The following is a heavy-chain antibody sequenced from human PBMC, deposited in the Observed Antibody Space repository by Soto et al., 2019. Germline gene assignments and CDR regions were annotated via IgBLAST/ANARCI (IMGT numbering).Heavy chain of an antibody. J-gene: IGHJ4*02. Sequence: GGSLRLSCAASGFTFSSYAMSWVRQAPGKGLEWVSAISGSGGSTYYADSVKGRFTISRDNSKNTLYLQMNSLRAEDTAVYYCAKHSYDRFLEWLLMTDWGQGTLVTVSS. D-gene: IGHD3-3*01. CDR1: GFTFSSYA. CDR3: AKHSYDRFLEWLLMTD. CDR2: ISGSGGST. V-gene: IGHV3-23*01.